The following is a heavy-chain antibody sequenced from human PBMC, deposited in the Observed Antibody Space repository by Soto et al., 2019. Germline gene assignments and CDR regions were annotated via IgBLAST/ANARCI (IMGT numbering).Heavy chain of an antibody. D-gene: IGHD2-2*01. CDR2: ISASGATT. Sequence: EVQLLESGGNLVQPGGSLRLYCEASGFSFSTYALTWVRQVPGKGIEWVSGISASGATTYYADSVKGRFTISRDNSKNTVFLHMTSLIAEDTALYYCAKWTDTVVEAALAGGAFDNWGQGTTVTVSS. CDR1: GFSFSTYA. J-gene: IGHJ3*02. V-gene: IGHV3-23*01. CDR3: AKWTDTVVEAALAGGAFDN.